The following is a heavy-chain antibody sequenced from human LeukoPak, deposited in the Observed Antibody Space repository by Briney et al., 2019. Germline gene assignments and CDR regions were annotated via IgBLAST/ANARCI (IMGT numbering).Heavy chain of an antibody. D-gene: IGHD6-19*01. V-gene: IGHV4-39*02. CDR1: GGAISWSYYY. Sequence: SETLSLSCTVSGGAISWSYYYWGWIRQPPGKGLEWIGTIHYSGSTYYKSSLKSRVTISVDTSKNDFSLSLTSVTAADTALYYCARLRIGGKQWLDPGGGFDIWGQGTLVTVSS. CDR3: ARLRIGGKQWLDPGGGFDI. CDR2: IHYSGST. J-gene: IGHJ3*02.